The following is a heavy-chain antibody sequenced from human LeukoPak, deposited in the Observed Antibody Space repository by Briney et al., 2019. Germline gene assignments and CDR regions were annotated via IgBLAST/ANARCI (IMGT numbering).Heavy chain of an antibody. V-gene: IGHV3-15*01. J-gene: IGHJ4*02. Sequence: GSLRLSCAASGFTFSNAWMSWVRQAPGKGLEWVGRIKSKTDGGTTDYAAPVKGRFTISRDDSKNTLYLQMNSLKTEDTAVYYCTTAYYCGGDCYDFYYWGQGTLVTVSS. D-gene: IGHD2-21*02. CDR1: GFTFSNAW. CDR2: IKSKTDGGTT. CDR3: TTAYYCGGDCYDFYY.